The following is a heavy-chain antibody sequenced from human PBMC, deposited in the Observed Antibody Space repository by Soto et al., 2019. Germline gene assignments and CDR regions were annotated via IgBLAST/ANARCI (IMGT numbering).Heavy chain of an antibody. CDR3: ARGLDIVVVPGAMGGTHIDY. CDR1: GFTFSSYG. CDR2: IWYDGSNK. J-gene: IGHJ4*02. V-gene: IGHV3-33*01. Sequence: QVQLVESGGGVVQPGRSLRLSCAASGFTFSSYGMHWVRQAPGKGLEWVAVIWYDGSNKYYADSVKGRFTISRDNSKNTLYLQMNSLRAEDTAVYYCARGLDIVVVPGAMGGTHIDYWGQGTLVTVSS. D-gene: IGHD2-2*03.